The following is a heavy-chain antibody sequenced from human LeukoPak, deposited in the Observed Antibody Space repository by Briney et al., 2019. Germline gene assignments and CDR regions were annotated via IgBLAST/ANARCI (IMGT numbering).Heavy chain of an antibody. CDR2: IKEDGSEK. V-gene: IGHV3-7*01. CDR3: ARDAALLWFGGEYYFDY. Sequence: SGGSLRLSCAASGFTFSSHWMSWVRQAPGKGLEWVANIKEDGSEKYYVDSVKGRFAISRDNAKSSLYLQMNSLRAEDTAVYYCARDAALLWFGGEYYFDYWGQGTLVTVSS. J-gene: IGHJ4*02. CDR1: GFTFSSHW. D-gene: IGHD3-10*01.